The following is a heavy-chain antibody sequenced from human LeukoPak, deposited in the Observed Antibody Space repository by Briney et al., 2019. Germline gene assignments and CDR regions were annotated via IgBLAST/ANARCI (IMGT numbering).Heavy chain of an antibody. CDR2: INHSGST. J-gene: IGHJ4*02. V-gene: IGHV4-34*01. CDR3: ARGTSGITMIVVVTLYYFDY. CDR1: GGSFSGYY. D-gene: IGHD3-22*01. Sequence: ASETLSLTCAVYGGSFSGYYWSWIRQPPGKGLEWIGEINHSGSTNYNPSLKSRVTISVDTSKNQFSLKLSSVTAADTAVYYCARGTSGITMIVVVTLYYFDYWGQGTLVTVSS.